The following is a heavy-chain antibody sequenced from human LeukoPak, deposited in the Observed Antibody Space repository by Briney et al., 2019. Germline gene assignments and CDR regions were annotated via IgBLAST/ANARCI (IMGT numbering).Heavy chain of an antibody. Sequence: GGSLRLSCAASGFSFGSHAMNWVRQAPGKGLEWVSSLSESGETTDYADSVKGRFTISRDNSKNTLYLQMNSLRAEDTAVYYCAKDASLGWGVVIAIYFDYWGQGTLVTVSS. D-gene: IGHD2-21*01. J-gene: IGHJ4*02. CDR3: AKDASLGWGVVIAIYFDY. CDR1: GFSFGSHA. CDR2: LSESGETT. V-gene: IGHV3-23*01.